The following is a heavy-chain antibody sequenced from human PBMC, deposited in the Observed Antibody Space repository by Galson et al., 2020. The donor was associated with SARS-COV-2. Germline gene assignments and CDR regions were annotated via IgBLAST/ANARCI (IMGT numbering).Heavy chain of an antibody. CDR3: ARGGTYYYDNRKERWGTAFDI. D-gene: IGHD3-22*01. CDR1: GFSVSDIY. V-gene: IGHV3-53*05. J-gene: IGHJ3*02. Sequence: GGSLRLSCAASGFSVSDIYMGWVRQAPGRGLEWVSLIYAGGSKYYADSVKGRFTISRDNSKNTVYLQIDSLTTDDTAKYYCARGGTYYYDNRKERWGTAFDIWGQGTMVIVSP. CDR2: IYAGGSK.